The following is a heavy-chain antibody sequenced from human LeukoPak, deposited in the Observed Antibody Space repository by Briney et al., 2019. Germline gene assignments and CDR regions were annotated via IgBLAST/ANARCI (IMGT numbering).Heavy chain of an antibody. D-gene: IGHD3-16*01. CDR3: ARERGGQSNDYLHGGPFDY. Sequence: PGGSLRLSCAASGFTFSSYWMSWVRHAPGKGLEWVANIKHDGSEKNYMDPVKGRLTISRDNAKTSLLLQMNSRRVEDTAVYYCARERGGQSNDYLHGGPFDYWGQGRLVTVSS. CDR1: GFTFSSYW. V-gene: IGHV3-7*05. CDR2: IKHDGSEK. J-gene: IGHJ4*02.